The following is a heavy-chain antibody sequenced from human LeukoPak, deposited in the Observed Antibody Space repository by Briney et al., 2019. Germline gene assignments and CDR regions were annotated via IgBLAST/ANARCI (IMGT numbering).Heavy chain of an antibody. V-gene: IGHV1-3*01. J-gene: IGHJ4*02. Sequence: VASVKVSCTASGYTFTSYAMHWVRQAPGQRLEWMGWINAGNGNTKYSQKFQGRVTITRDTSASTAYMELSSLRSEDTAVYYCARVLLWFGEFSFDYWGQGTLVTVSS. D-gene: IGHD3-10*01. CDR2: INAGNGNT. CDR1: GYTFTSYA. CDR3: ARVLLWFGEFSFDY.